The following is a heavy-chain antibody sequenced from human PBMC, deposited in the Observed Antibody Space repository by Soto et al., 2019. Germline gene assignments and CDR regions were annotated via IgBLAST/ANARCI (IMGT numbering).Heavy chain of an antibody. J-gene: IGHJ5*02. CDR3: ARESHYDFWSGYNEFDP. CDR2: ISYDGSNK. D-gene: IGHD3-3*01. Sequence: GGSLRLSXAASGFTFSSYAMHWVRQAPGKGLEWVAVISYDGSNKYYADSVKGRFTISRDNSKNTLYLQMNSLRAEDTAVYYCARESHYDFWSGYNEFDPWGQGTLVTVSS. V-gene: IGHV3-30-3*01. CDR1: GFTFSSYA.